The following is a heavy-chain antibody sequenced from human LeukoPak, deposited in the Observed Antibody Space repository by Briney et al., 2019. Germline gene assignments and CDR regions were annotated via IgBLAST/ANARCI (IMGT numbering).Heavy chain of an antibody. CDR2: IYYSGST. Sequence: SETLSLTCTASGGSISSSSYYWGWIRQPPGKGLEWIGSIYYSGSTYYNPSLKSRVTISVDTSKNQFSLKLSSVTAADTAVYYCARQKSGGSCYSDYWGQGTLVTVSS. V-gene: IGHV4-39*01. CDR3: ARQKSGGSCYSDY. D-gene: IGHD2-15*01. J-gene: IGHJ4*02. CDR1: GGSISSSSYY.